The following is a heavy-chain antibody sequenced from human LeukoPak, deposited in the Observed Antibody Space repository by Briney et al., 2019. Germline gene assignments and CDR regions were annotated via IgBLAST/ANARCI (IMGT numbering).Heavy chain of an antibody. CDR1: GYTLRSYG. J-gene: IGHJ3*02. D-gene: IGHD3-10*01. CDR3: ARDPQYYYGSGRNPNAFDI. CDR2: ISAYNGNT. Sequence: ASVKVSCKASGYTLRSYGITWVRQAPGQGLEWMGWISAYNGNTNYAQKLQGRVTMTTDTSTSTAYMELRSLRSDDTAVYYCARDPQYYYGSGRNPNAFDIWGQGTMVTVSS. V-gene: IGHV1-18*01.